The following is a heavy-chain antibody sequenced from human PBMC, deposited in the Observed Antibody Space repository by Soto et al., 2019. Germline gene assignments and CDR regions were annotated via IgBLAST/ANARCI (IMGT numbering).Heavy chain of an antibody. Sequence: GESLKISCKGSGYSFTSYWIGWVRQMPGKGLEWMGIIYPGDSDTRYSPSFQGQVTISADKSISTAYLQWSSLKASDTAMYYCASPYYYHTRVDAFDIWGQGTMVTVSS. CDR2: IYPGDSDT. CDR3: ASPYYYHTRVDAFDI. V-gene: IGHV5-51*01. D-gene: IGHD3-22*01. CDR1: GYSFTSYW. J-gene: IGHJ3*02.